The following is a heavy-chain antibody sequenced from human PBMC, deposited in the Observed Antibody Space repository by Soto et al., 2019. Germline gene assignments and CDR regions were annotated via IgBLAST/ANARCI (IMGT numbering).Heavy chain of an antibody. D-gene: IGHD2-15*01. Sequence: PGGSLRLSSAASGFTFRDYYMTWIRQAPGKGLEWVSYITSSSTYTNYADSVKGRFTVSRDNAKNSLYLQMNSLRAEDTAVYYCARASCSAGSCYKGFDFWGQGTLVTVSS. V-gene: IGHV3-11*06. CDR3: ARASCSAGSCYKGFDF. J-gene: IGHJ4*02. CDR2: ITSSSTYT. CDR1: GFTFRDYY.